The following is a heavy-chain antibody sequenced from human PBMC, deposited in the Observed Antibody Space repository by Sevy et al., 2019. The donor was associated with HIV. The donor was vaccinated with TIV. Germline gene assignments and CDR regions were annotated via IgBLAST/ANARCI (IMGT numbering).Heavy chain of an antibody. D-gene: IGHD2-2*01. CDR2: IRSKAYGGTT. CDR3: TRDGEVIVVVPAAINYYYYGMDV. CDR1: GFTFGDYA. V-gene: IGHV3-49*03. J-gene: IGHJ6*02. Sequence: GGSLRLSCTASGFTFGDYAMSWFRQAPGKGLEWVGFIRSKAYGGTTEYAASVKGRFTISRDDSKSIAYLQMNSLKTEHTAVYYCTRDGEVIVVVPAAINYYYYGMDVWGQGTTVTVSS.